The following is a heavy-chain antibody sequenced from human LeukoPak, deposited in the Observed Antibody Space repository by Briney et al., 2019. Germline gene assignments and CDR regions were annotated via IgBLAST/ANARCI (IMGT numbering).Heavy chain of an antibody. D-gene: IGHD3-10*01. CDR3: ARSGHKTRVFYYYYYYMDV. J-gene: IGHJ6*03. Sequence: SVKVSCKASGGTFSSYAISWVRQAPGQGLEWMGGIIPIFGTANYAQKFQGRVTITADESTSTAYMELSSLRSEDTAVYYCARSGHKTRVFYYYYYYMDVWGKGTTVTVSS. V-gene: IGHV1-69*13. CDR2: IIPIFGTA. CDR1: GGTFSSYA.